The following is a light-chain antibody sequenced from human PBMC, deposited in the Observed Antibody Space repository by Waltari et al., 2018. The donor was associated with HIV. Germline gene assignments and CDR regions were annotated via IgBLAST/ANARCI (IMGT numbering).Light chain of an antibody. CDR1: LSVSSNY. Sequence: EIVLTQSPGILSLSPGERATLSCRASLSVSSNYLAWYQQKPGRAPRLLIFDASTRASGIPDRFSGSGSGTDFTLTISRLEPEDFAVYYCQQYGNSPVYTFGQGTKLEIK. CDR3: QQYGNSPVYT. J-gene: IGKJ2*01. CDR2: DAS. V-gene: IGKV3-20*01.